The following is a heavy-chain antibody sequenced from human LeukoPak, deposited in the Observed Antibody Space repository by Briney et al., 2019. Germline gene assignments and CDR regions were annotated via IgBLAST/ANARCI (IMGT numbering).Heavy chain of an antibody. CDR3: ARGDYDILTGSKR. D-gene: IGHD3-9*01. V-gene: IGHV1-69*04. CDR2: IIPILGIA. Sequence: ASVKVSCKASGGTFSSYAISWVRQAPGQGLEWMGRIIPILGIANYAQKFQGRVTITADKSMSTAYMELSSLRSEDTAVYYCARGDYDILTGSKRWGQGTLITVSS. J-gene: IGHJ4*02. CDR1: GGTFSSYA.